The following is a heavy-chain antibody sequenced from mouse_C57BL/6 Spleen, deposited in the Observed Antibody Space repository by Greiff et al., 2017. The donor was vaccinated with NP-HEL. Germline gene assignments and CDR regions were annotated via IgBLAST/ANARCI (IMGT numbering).Heavy chain of an antibody. Sequence: EVQLVESGGGLVQPKGSLKLSCAASGFSFNTYAMNWVRQAPGKGLEWVARIRSKSNNYATYYADSVKDRFTISRDDSESMLYLQMNNLKTEDTAMYYCVRQDYSNPMDYWGQGTSVTVSS. D-gene: IGHD2-5*01. CDR1: GFSFNTYA. CDR2: IRSKSNNYAT. V-gene: IGHV10-1*01. J-gene: IGHJ4*01. CDR3: VRQDYSNPMDY.